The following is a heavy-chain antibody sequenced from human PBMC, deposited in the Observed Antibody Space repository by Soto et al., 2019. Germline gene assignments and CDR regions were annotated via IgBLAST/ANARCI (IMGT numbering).Heavy chain of an antibody. CDR2: IIPILGIA. CDR3: ARSYSWSYLWFDP. D-gene: IGHD1-26*01. V-gene: IGHV1-69*02. J-gene: IGHJ5*02. Sequence: QVQLVQSGAEVKKPGSSVKVSCKASGGTFSSYTISWVRQAPGQGLEWMGRIIPILGIANYAQKFQGRVTITADKSTSIADMGLGSLSSDDTAGYYCARSYSWSYLWFDPWGQGTLVTVSS. CDR1: GGTFSSYT.